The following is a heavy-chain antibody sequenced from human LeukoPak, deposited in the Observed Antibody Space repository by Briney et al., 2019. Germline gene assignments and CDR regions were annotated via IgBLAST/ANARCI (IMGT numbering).Heavy chain of an antibody. D-gene: IGHD3-3*01. CDR1: GGSISSNNYF. J-gene: IGHJ4*02. CDR3: QSRFLEWLLDY. Sequence: SETLSLTCTVSGGSISSNNYFWGWIRQPPGKGLEWIGSIYDSGSTYYNPSLKSRVTISVDTSKNQFSLKLNSMTAADTAMYYCQSRFLEWLLDYWGQGTLVTVSS. CDR2: IYDSGST. V-gene: IGHV4-39*01.